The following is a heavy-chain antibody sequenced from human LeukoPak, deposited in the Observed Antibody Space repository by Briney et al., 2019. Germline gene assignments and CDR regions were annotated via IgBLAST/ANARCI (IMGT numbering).Heavy chain of an antibody. CDR3: AKNGYCGNYCIDY. CDR1: GYTFTSYA. J-gene: IGHJ4*02. CDR2: INTNTGNP. D-gene: IGHD1-26*01. V-gene: IGHV7-4-1*02. Sequence: ASVKVSCKASGYTFTSYAMNWVRQAPGQGLEWMGWINTNTGNPTYAQDLTGRFVFSLDTSVNTAYLQISSLKAEDTAVYYCAKNGYCGNYCIDYWGQGTLVTVSS.